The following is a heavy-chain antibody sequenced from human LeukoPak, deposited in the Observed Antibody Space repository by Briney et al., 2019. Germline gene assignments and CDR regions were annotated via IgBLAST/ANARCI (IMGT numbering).Heavy chain of an antibody. CDR1: GGSISSCRYY. CDR2: IYYSGST. D-gene: IGHD3-22*01. CDR3: ARLFTPSYYYDSATQDY. Sequence: SETLSLTCTVSGGSISSCRYYWGWIRQPPGKGLEWIGSIYYSGSTYYNPSLKSRVTISVDTSKNQFSLKLSSVTAADTAVYYCARLFTPSYYYDSATQDYWGQGTLVTVSS. V-gene: IGHV4-39*01. J-gene: IGHJ4*02.